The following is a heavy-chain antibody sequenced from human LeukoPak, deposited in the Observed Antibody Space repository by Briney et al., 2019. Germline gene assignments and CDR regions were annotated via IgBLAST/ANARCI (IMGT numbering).Heavy chain of an antibody. CDR1: GFTFSSYA. J-gene: IGHJ4*02. CDR2: ISYDGSNK. CDR3: ARDYPSSAGFDY. Sequence: GGSPRLSCAASGFTFSSYAMHWVRQAPGKGLEWVAVISYDGSNKYYADSVKGRFTISRDNSKNTLYLQMNSLRAEDTAVYYCARDYPSSAGFDYWGQGTPVTVSS. D-gene: IGHD3-10*01. V-gene: IGHV3-30*04.